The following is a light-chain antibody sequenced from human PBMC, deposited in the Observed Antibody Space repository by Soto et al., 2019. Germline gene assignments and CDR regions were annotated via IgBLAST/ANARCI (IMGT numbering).Light chain of an antibody. CDR1: QGIAPY. J-gene: IGKJ4*01. V-gene: IGKV1-27*01. Sequence: DVQMTQSPSSLSAFVGDRVTITCRASQGIAPYLAWFQQKPGKVPKLLIYATSTLQSGVPSRFSRSGSGTDFTLTINSLQPEDVGTYYCQKDNSSPLTLGGGTKVEIK. CDR3: QKDNSSPLT. CDR2: ATS.